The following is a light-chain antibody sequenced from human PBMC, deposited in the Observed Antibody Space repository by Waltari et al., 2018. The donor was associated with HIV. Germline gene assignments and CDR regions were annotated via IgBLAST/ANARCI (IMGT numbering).Light chain of an antibody. CDR1: NSHIRRTY. CDR3: ASWDDGLSGHV. Sequence: QSGLTQPPSLSGTPRQRLTIPCSGNNSHIRRTYVFWSRHIPGTAPSLLVYRNEQRPSGVADRFSGSRSGASASLVIGGLRVEDEADYFCASWDDGLSGHVFGGGTTVSV. V-gene: IGLV1-47*01. CDR2: RNE. J-gene: IGLJ1*01.